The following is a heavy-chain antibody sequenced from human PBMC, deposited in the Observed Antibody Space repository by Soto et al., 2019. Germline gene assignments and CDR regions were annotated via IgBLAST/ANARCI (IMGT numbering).Heavy chain of an antibody. CDR1: GFTFSSYA. J-gene: IGHJ6*02. CDR3: ARPLAYYDFWSGLSSGGMDV. D-gene: IGHD3-3*01. CDR2: ISYDGSNK. Sequence: PGGSLRLSCAASGFTFSSYAMHWVRQALGKGLEWVAVISYDGSNKYYADSVKGRFTISRDNSKNTLYLQMNSLRAEDTAVYYCARPLAYYDFWSGLSSGGMDVWGQGTTVTVSS. V-gene: IGHV3-30-3*01.